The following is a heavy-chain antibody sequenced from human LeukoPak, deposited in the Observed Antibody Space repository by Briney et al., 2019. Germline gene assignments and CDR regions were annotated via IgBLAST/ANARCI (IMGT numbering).Heavy chain of an antibody. CDR3: ARVGNSWDVRGVVGYYYYYMDV. D-gene: IGHD3-10*02. Sequence: SQTLSLTCAISGDSVSSNSAAWNWIRQSPSRGLEWLGRTYYRSKWYNDYAVSVKSRITINPDTSKNQFSLQLNSVTPEDTAVYYCARVGNSWDVRGVVGYYYYYMDVWGKGTTVTVSS. V-gene: IGHV6-1*01. CDR2: TYYRSKWYN. J-gene: IGHJ6*03. CDR1: GDSVSSNSAA.